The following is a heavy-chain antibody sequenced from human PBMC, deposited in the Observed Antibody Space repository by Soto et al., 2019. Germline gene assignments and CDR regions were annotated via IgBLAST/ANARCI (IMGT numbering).Heavy chain of an antibody. CDR3: AKDRYDISWYEVALDS. CDR1: GFAFNRFA. V-gene: IGHV3-9*01. Sequence: GGSLRLSCTASGFAFNRFAMHWVRQIPGEGLQWVAGLNWSGDNVAYADSVKGRFTISRNNAEKSLSLQMSSLRPEDTGLYYCAKDRYDISWYEVALDSWGHGIPVTVSS. J-gene: IGHJ5*01. CDR2: LNWSGDNV. D-gene: IGHD3-22*01.